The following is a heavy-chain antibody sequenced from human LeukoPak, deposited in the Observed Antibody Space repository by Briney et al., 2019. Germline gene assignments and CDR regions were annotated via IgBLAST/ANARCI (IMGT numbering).Heavy chain of an antibody. V-gene: IGHV4-38-2*01. Sequence: SETLSLTCAVSGYSISSGYCWGWIRQPPGKGLEWFGSIYHSGATYYNPSLKSRVTISVDTSTNQFSLKLSSVTAADTAVYYCARAYYYDSSGYFDYWGQGALVTVSS. D-gene: IGHD3-22*01. J-gene: IGHJ4*02. CDR3: ARAYYYDSSGYFDY. CDR2: IYHSGAT. CDR1: GYSISSGYC.